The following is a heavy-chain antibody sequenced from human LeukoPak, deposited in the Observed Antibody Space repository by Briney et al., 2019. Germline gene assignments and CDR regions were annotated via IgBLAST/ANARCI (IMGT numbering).Heavy chain of an antibody. CDR2: IIPIFGTA. CDR1: GYTFTGYY. Sequence: SVKVSCKASGYTFTGYYMHWVRQAPGQGLEWMGGIIPIFGTANYAQKFQGRVTITADESTSTAYMELSSLRSEDTAVYYWACRASGFDYWGQGTLVTVSS. V-gene: IGHV1-69*13. J-gene: IGHJ4*02. CDR3: ACRASGFDY. D-gene: IGHD6-19*01.